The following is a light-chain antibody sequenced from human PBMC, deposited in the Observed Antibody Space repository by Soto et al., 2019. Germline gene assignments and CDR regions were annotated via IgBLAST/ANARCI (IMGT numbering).Light chain of an antibody. Sequence: EIVLTQSPGTLSLSPGERATLSCRASQSVSSSHLAWYQQKPGQAPRLLIFGASSRATGIPDRFGGSGSGTDFNLTISALETEDFAVYFCQQYGSSPRTFGQGTKVEIK. CDR2: GAS. CDR3: QQYGSSPRT. V-gene: IGKV3-20*01. CDR1: QSVSSSH. J-gene: IGKJ1*01.